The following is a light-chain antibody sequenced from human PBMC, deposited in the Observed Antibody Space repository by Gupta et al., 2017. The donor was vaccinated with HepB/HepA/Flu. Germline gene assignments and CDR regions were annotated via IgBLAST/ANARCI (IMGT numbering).Light chain of an antibody. Sequence: QSALTQPASVSGSPGQSITISFTGTSSDVGGYNYVSWYQQHPGKAHKLMIYDVSKRPSGVANRFSGSKSGNTASLTISGRQAEDEADYYCSSYTSSSNKVFGGGTKLTVL. CDR1: SSDVGGYNY. CDR2: DVS. V-gene: IGLV2-14*03. J-gene: IGLJ3*02. CDR3: SSYTSSSNKV.